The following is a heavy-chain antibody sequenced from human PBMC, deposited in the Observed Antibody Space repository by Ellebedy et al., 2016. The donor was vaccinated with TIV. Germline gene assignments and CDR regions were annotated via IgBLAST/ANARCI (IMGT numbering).Heavy chain of an antibody. Sequence: GESLKISCAASGFTFSTYSMNWVRQAPGKGLEWISYISSSSNTIYYVDSVKGRLTTSRDNAKNSLYLQMNSLRDEDTAVYYCARGQVGMAYFDYWGQGTLVTVSS. V-gene: IGHV3-48*02. CDR1: GFTFSTYS. D-gene: IGHD1-26*01. CDR2: ISSSSNTI. J-gene: IGHJ4*02. CDR3: ARGQVGMAYFDY.